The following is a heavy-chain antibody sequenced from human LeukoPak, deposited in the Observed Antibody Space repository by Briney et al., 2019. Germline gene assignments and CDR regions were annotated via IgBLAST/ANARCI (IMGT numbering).Heavy chain of an antibody. CDR3: ASGDARSYYYYYMDV. V-gene: IGHV3-21*01. J-gene: IGHJ6*03. Sequence: PGGSLRLSCAASGFTFNTYSMTWVRQAPGKGLEWVSSISTSSNYIFYADSVKGRFTISRDNAKNSLYLQMNSLRAEDTAVYYCASGDARSYYYYYMDVWGKGTTVTVSS. CDR2: ISTSSNYI. CDR1: GFTFNTYS. D-gene: IGHD7-27*01.